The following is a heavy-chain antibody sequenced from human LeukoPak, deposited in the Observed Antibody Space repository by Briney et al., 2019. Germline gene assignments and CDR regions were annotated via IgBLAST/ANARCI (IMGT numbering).Heavy chain of an antibody. CDR2: IKSDGSAT. D-gene: IGHD6-13*01. J-gene: IGHJ3*02. V-gene: IGHV3-74*01. Sequence: GGSLRLSCAASGFTFSSYWMHWVRQAPGKGLVWVSGIKSDGSATIYADSVKGRFTISRDNAKNTLYVQMNSLRAEDTAVYYCARSSWNALDIWGQGTTVTVSP. CDR1: GFTFSSYW. CDR3: ARSSWNALDI.